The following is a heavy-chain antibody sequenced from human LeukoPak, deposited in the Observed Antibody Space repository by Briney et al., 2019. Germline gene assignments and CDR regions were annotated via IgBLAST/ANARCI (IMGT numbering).Heavy chain of an antibody. CDR3: AKAQYSSGWTGY. Sequence: GGSLRLSCAASGFTFSSYDMSWVRQAPGKGLEWVSAISGSGGSTYYADSVKGRFTISRDNSKNTLYLQMNSLRAEDTAVYYCAKAQYSSGWTGYWGQGTLVTVSS. CDR2: ISGSGGST. D-gene: IGHD6-19*01. J-gene: IGHJ4*02. CDR1: GFTFSSYD. V-gene: IGHV3-23*01.